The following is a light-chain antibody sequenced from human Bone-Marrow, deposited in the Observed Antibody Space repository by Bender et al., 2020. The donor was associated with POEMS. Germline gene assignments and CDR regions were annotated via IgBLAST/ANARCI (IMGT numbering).Light chain of an antibody. V-gene: IGLV2-14*03. CDR3: GSISASNTWV. CDR2: DVS. Sequence: QSALTQPAYLSGSPGQSITVSCTGTTDDIGLYNFVSWYRHSPGTAPQLLIYDVSTRPSAISDRFSGSKSANMASLTISGLQTTDEGTYYCGSISASNTWVFGGGTKLTVL. CDR1: TDDIGLYNF. J-gene: IGLJ3*02.